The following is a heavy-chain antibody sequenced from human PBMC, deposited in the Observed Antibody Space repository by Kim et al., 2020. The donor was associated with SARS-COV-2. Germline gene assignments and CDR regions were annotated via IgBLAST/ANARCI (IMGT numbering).Heavy chain of an antibody. V-gene: IGHV4-4*07. CDR3: AREGVAPRVGSITMITQSRATYYFDY. Sequence: SETLSLTCTVSGGSISSYYWSWIRQPAGKGLEWIGRIYTSGSTNYNPSLKSRVTMSVDTSKNQFSLKLSSVTAADTAVYYCAREGVAPRVGSITMITQSRATYYFDYWGQGTLVTVSS. CDR1: GGSISSYY. J-gene: IGHJ4*02. CDR2: IYTSGST. D-gene: IGHD3-22*01.